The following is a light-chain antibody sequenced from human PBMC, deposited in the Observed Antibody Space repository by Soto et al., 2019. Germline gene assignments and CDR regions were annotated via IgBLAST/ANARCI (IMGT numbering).Light chain of an antibody. CDR2: GAS. Sequence: ELGLTQSPGTLSVSPGERATLSCRASQSVSSTLAWYQQKPVQAPRLLFYGASTGATGIPARFSGSGSETEFTLYISCLQSADFAVYYCQQYNNWPGTFGQGTKVEIK. CDR3: QQYNNWPGT. V-gene: IGKV3-15*01. CDR1: QSVSST. J-gene: IGKJ1*01.